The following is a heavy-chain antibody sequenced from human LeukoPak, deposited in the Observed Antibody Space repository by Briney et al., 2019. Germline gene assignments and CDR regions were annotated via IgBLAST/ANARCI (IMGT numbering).Heavy chain of an antibody. J-gene: IGHJ4*02. CDR2: IWFDGSEK. Sequence: GGSLRLSCAASGFTFRSYGMHWVRQAPGKGLEWVAVIWFDGSEKHYADSVKGRFTISRDNSKNTLYLEMNNLRVEDTAVYYCVKDYRTGTHYNPPLTFWGQGTLVTVSS. CDR1: GFTFRSYG. V-gene: IGHV3-33*03. D-gene: IGHD3-10*01. CDR3: VKDYRTGTHYNPPLTF.